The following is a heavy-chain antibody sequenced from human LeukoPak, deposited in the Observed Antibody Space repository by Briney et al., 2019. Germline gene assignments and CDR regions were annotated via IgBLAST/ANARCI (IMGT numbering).Heavy chain of an antibody. CDR3: ARGYYYDSSGYTPIDP. D-gene: IGHD3-22*01. CDR1: GYTFTSYD. V-gene: IGHV1-8*01. CDR2: MNPNSGNT. Sequence: GASVKVSCKASGYTFTSYDINWVRQATGQGLEWMGWMNPNSGNTGYAQKFQGRVTMTRNTSISTAYMELSRLRSDDTAVYYCARGYYYDSSGYTPIDPWGQGTLVTVSS. J-gene: IGHJ5*02.